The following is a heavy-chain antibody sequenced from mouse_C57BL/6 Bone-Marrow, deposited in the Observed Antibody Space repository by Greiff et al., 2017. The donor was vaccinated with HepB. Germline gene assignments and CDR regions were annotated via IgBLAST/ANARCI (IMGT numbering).Heavy chain of an antibody. D-gene: IGHD2-3*01. CDR1: GFTFSDYY. CDR3: ARHYDGYSWFAY. V-gene: IGHV5-12*01. Sequence: DVMLVESGGGLVQPGGSLKLSCAASGFTFSDYYMYWVRQTPEKRLEWVAYISNGGGSTYYPDTVKGRFTISRDNAKNTLYLQMSRLKSEDTAMYYCARHYDGYSWFAYWGQGTLVTVSA. J-gene: IGHJ3*01. CDR2: ISNGGGST.